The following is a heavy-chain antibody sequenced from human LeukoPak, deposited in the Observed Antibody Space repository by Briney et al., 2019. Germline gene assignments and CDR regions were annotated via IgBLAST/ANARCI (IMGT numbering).Heavy chain of an antibody. CDR1: GFSFSTYW. CDR3: ARDASGYDP. J-gene: IGHJ5*02. Sequence: GGSLRLSCAASGFSFSTYWMSWVRQTPGKGLEWVANIKEDGSKDYYVDSVKGRFTISRDNAKNSLYLQMNSLRVEDSGVYYCARDASGYDPWGQGTLGTVSS. CDR2: IKEDGSKD. V-gene: IGHV3-7*01. D-gene: IGHD5-12*01.